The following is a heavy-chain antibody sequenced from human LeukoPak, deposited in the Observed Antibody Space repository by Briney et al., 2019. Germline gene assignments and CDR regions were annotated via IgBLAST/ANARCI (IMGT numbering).Heavy chain of an antibody. Sequence: PGGSLRLSCAASGFTFSTYAMSWVRQAPGKGLEWVAVIWNDGSRNYHADSVKGRFTISRDNSRSMLYLQMNSLRAEDTAVYYCARDPWGPGLNHWGQGTLVTVSS. V-gene: IGHV3-33*08. CDR3: ARDPWGPGLNH. CDR1: GFTFSTYA. CDR2: IWNDGSRN. J-gene: IGHJ5*02. D-gene: IGHD1-26*01.